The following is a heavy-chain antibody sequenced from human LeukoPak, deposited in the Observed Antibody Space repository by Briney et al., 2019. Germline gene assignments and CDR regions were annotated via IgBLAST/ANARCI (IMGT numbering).Heavy chain of an antibody. V-gene: IGHV1-69*06. J-gene: IGHJ4*02. Sequence: ASVKVSCKASGGTFSSYAISWVRQAPGQGLEWMGGIIPIFGTANYAQKFQGRVTITADKSTSTAYMELSSLRSEDTAVYYCASMNNWNDVFSYGYWGQGTLDTVSS. D-gene: IGHD1-20*01. CDR3: ASMNNWNDVFSYGY. CDR1: GGTFSSYA. CDR2: IIPIFGTA.